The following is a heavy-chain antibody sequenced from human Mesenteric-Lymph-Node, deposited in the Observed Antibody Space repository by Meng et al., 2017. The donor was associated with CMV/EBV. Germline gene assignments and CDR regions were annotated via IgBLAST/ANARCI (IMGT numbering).Heavy chain of an antibody. J-gene: IGHJ4*02. CDR2: IFHSGRP. CDR3: SSRWTGYYVY. V-gene: IGHV4-4*02. CDR1: GGPIISSHW. Sequence: ICAVSGGPIISSHWSSWVRQPPGKGLEWIGEIFHSGRPNYNPSLKSRVTISVDKSKNHFSLQLSSVTAADTAIYYCSSRWTGYYVYWGQGTLVTVSS. D-gene: IGHD3/OR15-3a*01.